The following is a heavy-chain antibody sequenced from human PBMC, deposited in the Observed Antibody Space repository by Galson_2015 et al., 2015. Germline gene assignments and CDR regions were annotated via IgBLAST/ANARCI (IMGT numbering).Heavy chain of an antibody. D-gene: IGHD3-10*01. CDR3: ARLLSRVRGVMRGVDV. Sequence: QSGAEVKKPGESLKISCKGSGYNFATDWIGWVRQMPGKGLEWMGMIYPGDSDTTYSPSFQGKVSISADNSISTAYLQWSSLKASDNTAIYYCARLLSRVRGVMRGVDVWGQGTTVTVSS. CDR1: GYNFATDW. J-gene: IGHJ6*02. V-gene: IGHV5-51*01. CDR2: IYPGDSDT.